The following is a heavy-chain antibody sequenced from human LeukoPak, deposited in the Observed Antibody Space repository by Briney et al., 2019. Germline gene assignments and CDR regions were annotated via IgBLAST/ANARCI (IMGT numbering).Heavy chain of an antibody. V-gene: IGHV4-59*08. D-gene: IGHD2-2*01. CDR1: GGSFSYYY. J-gene: IGHJ3*02. CDR2: ISYRGST. Sequence: KTSETLSLTCAIYGGSFSYYYWSWIRQPPGKGLEWIGYISYRGSTNYNPSLKSRVTISVDTSNNQFSLRLSSVTAADTAVYYCATNAGPAALDAIDIWGQGTIVTVSS. CDR3: ATNAGPAALDAIDI.